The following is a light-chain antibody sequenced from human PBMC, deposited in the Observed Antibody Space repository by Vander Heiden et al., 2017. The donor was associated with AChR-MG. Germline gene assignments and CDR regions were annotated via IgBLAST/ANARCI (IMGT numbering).Light chain of an antibody. CDR2: SNN. CDR1: SSNIGSNT. CDR3: AAWDNSLNGPV. V-gene: IGLV1-44*01. Sequence: QSVLTQPPSASGTPGQRVTTPCSGSSSNIGSNTVSWYQQNPGKAPKLLIYSNNKRPSGVPDRFSGSRSGTSASLAISGVQSEDEADYYCAAWDNSLNGPVFGGGTKLTVL. J-gene: IGLJ2*01.